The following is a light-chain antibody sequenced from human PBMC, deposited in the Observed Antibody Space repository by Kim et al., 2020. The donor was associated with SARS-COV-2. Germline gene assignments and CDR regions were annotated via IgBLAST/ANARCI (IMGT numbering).Light chain of an antibody. J-gene: IGKJ1*01. V-gene: IGKV3-20*01. Sequence: EVVLTQSPGTLSLSPVERATLSCSASQSLGNNYLAWYQQRPGQAPRLLIYAASNRATGIPDRFTGSGSGADFTLTISRLEPDDFVVYFCQQFHSLPWTFGRGTKVDIK. CDR2: AAS. CDR3: QQFHSLPWT. CDR1: QSLGNNY.